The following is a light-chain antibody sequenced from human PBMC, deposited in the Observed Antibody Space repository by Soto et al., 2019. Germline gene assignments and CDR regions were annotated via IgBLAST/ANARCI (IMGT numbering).Light chain of an antibody. CDR2: KAS. CDR1: QSISSW. CDR3: QQYNSYSRP. Sequence: DIQMTQSPSTLSESVGARVTITCRASQSISSWLAWYQQKPGKAPKLLIYKASSLESGVPSRFSGSGSGTEFTLTISSLQPDDFATYYCQQYNSYSRPFGQGNKVAIK. J-gene: IGKJ1*01. V-gene: IGKV1-5*03.